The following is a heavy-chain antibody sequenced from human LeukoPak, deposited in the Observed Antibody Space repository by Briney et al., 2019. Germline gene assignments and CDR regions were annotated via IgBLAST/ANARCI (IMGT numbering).Heavy chain of an antibody. Sequence: SETLSLTCNVSGYSISSGYYWGWIRQSPGKGLEWIGTVYHTGTTYYSPSLKSRLAISLDTSTNRFSLKLTSVTAADTAVYYCASAHYEATGLGYYFKFWGQGTLVSVSS. D-gene: IGHD2-8*02. CDR2: VYHTGTT. CDR3: ASAHYEATGLGYYFKF. J-gene: IGHJ4*02. CDR1: GYSISSGYY. V-gene: IGHV4-38-2*02.